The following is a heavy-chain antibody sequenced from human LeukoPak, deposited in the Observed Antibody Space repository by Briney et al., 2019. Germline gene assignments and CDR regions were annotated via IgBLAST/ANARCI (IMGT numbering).Heavy chain of an antibody. V-gene: IGHV3-30*01. J-gene: IGHJ4*02. CDR3: ARAPHKYSSSWYGY. Sequence: PGRSLRLSCAASGFTFSSYAMHWVRQAPGKGLEWVAVISYDGRNKYYADSVKGRFTISRDNSKNTLYLQMNSLRAEDTAVYYCARAPHKYSSSWYGYWGQGTLVTVSS. CDR1: GFTFSSYA. D-gene: IGHD6-13*01. CDR2: ISYDGRNK.